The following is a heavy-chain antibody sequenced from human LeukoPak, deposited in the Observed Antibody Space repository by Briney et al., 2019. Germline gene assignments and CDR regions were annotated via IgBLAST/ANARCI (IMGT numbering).Heavy chain of an antibody. D-gene: IGHD6-13*01. CDR1: GFTFSSYI. V-gene: IGHV3-48*01. CDR3: ARDASIAAAWPYYFHY. CDR2: ISSSSSTI. J-gene: IGHJ4*02. Sequence: PGGSLRLSCAASGFTFSSYIMNWVRQAPGKGLEWVSYISSSSSTIYYADSVKGRFTISRDNAKNSLYLQMNSLRAEDTAVYYCARDASIAAAWPYYFHYWGKGTLVTVSS.